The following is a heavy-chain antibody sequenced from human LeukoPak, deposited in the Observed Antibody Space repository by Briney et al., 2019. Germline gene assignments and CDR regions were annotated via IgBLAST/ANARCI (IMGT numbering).Heavy chain of an antibody. V-gene: IGHV1-8*03. CDR3: ARERARRGSSWYYYYYYMDV. D-gene: IGHD6-13*01. CDR1: GYTFTSYD. J-gene: IGHJ6*03. Sequence: AASVKVSCKASGYTFTSYDINWVRQATGQGLEWMGWMNPNSGNTGYAQKFQGRVTITRNTPISTAYMELSSLRSEDTAVYYCARERARRGSSWYYYYYYMDVWGKGTTVTVSS. CDR2: MNPNSGNT.